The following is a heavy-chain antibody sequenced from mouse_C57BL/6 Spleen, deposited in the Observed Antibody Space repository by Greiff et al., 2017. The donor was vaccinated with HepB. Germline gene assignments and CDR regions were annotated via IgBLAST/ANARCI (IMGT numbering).Heavy chain of an antibody. V-gene: IGHV3-1*01. D-gene: IGHD4-1*01. CDR2: ISDSGSN. Sequence: EVKVVESGPGMVKPSQSLSLTCTVTGYSITSGYDWHWIRHFPGNKLEWMGYISDSGSNNYNPSLKSRISITHDTSKNHFFLKLNSVTTEDTATYYCAREGALTGYFDCWGQGTTVTVS. CDR1: GYSITSGYD. CDR3: AREGALTGYFDC. J-gene: IGHJ2*01.